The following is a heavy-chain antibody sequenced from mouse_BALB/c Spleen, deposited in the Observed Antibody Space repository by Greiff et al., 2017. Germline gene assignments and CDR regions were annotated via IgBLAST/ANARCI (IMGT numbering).Heavy chain of an antibody. J-gene: IGHJ4*01. CDR2: IWSGGST. CDR1: GFSLTSYG. V-gene: IGHV2-4-1*01. D-gene: IGHD2-4*01. Sequence: QVQLKESGPGLVQPSQSLSITCTVSGFSLTSYGVHWVRQSPGKGLEWLGVIWSGGSTDYNAAFISRLSISKDNSKSQVFFKMNSLQADDTAIYYCARWELYDYDGGVMDYWGQGTSVTVSS. CDR3: ARWELYDYDGGVMDY.